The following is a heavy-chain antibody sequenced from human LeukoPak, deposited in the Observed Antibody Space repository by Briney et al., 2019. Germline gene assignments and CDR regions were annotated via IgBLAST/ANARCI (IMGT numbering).Heavy chain of an antibody. J-gene: IGHJ4*02. CDR3: ASTKLMGATHRPFDY. CDR2: IDRSGSS. D-gene: IGHD1-26*01. V-gene: IGHV4-61*02. Sequence: SQTLSLTCTVSGDSISSDNYYWSWIRQPAGKGLEWIGRIDRSGSSNYKPFLKSRVTISVDTSKNQFSLKLSSVTAADTAVYYCASTKLMGATHRPFDYWGQGTLVTVSS. CDR1: GDSISSDNYY.